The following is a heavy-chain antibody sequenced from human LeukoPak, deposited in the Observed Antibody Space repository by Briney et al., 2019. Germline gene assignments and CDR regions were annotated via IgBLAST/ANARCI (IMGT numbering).Heavy chain of an antibody. V-gene: IGHV3-23*01. CDR3: AKAILTGYYGPYYYFDY. CDR2: ISGSGGST. J-gene: IGHJ4*02. D-gene: IGHD3-9*01. CDR1: GFIFNRNA. Sequence: PGGSLRLSCAASGFIFNRNAMNWVRLAPGKGLEWVSGISGSGGSTYYAGSVKGRFTISRDNSKNTLYLQMNSLRAEDTAVYYCAKAILTGYYGPYYYFDYWGQGTLVTVSS.